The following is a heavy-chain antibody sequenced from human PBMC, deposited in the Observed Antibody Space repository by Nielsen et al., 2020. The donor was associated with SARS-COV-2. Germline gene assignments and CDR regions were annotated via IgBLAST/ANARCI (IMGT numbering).Heavy chain of an antibody. Sequence: SETLSLTCAVSGGSVSSNDWWTWVRQSPGKGLEWIGEVSHSGSINYNPSLKSRVTLSMDKSKRQFSLRLTSVSAADTAVYYCARSDEPEGYYYDGMDVWGQGTTVTVSS. J-gene: IGHJ6*02. CDR3: ARSDEPEGYYYDGMDV. V-gene: IGHV4-4*02. CDR1: GGSVSSNDW. D-gene: IGHD1-14*01. CDR2: VSHSGSI.